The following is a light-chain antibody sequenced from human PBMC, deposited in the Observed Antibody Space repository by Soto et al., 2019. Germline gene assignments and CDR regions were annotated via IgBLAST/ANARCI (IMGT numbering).Light chain of an antibody. CDR3: QQYKTFWT. V-gene: IGKV1-12*01. Sequence: PSSVSASLGDRVTITFRASQDISRWVAWFRQKPGKAPELLIYSASSLQSGVPSRFSGSGSGTDFTLTISSLQPDDFATYFCQQYKTFWTFGQG. CDR1: QDISRW. J-gene: IGKJ1*01. CDR2: SAS.